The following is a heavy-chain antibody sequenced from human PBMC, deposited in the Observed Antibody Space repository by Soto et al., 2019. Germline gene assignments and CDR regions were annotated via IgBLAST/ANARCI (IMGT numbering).Heavy chain of an antibody. CDR3: ASSRVVTTYFDY. V-gene: IGHV1-69*13. CDR1: GGTFSSYA. Sequence: VASVKVSCKASGGTFSSYAISWVRQAPGQGLEWMGGIIPIFGTANYAQKFQGRVTITADESTSTAYMELNSVTAADTAVYYCASSRVVTTYFDYWGQGTLVTVSS. CDR2: IIPIFGTA. D-gene: IGHD2-21*02. J-gene: IGHJ4*02.